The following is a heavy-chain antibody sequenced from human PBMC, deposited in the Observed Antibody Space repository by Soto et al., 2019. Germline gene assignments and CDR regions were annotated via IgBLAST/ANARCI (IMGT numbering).Heavy chain of an antibody. J-gene: IGHJ4*02. V-gene: IGHV4-39*01. Sequence: SGTLSLTCDFSCASISGSTSYWGWVRQPPGKGLEWIGNIYHSGSAYVNPSLKSRVTISVDPSRNQFSLMMTSVTASDTSIYYCARRIDSSGWFDYWGQGAQVTVSS. CDR2: IYHSGSA. CDR1: CASISGSTSY. CDR3: ARRIDSSGWFDY. D-gene: IGHD3-22*01.